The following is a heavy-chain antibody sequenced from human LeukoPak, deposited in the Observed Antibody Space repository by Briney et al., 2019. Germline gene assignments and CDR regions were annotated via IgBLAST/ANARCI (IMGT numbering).Heavy chain of an antibody. V-gene: IGHV3-48*03. CDR2: ISSSGSTI. CDR1: GFTFSSYE. D-gene: IGHD6-19*01. J-gene: IGHJ6*03. CDR3: AREDSSGWYGYYYYMDV. Sequence: GGSLRLSCAASGFTFSSYEMNWVRQAPGKGLEWVSYISSSGSTIYYADSVKGRFTISRGNAKNSLYLQMNSLRAEDTAVYYCAREDSSGWYGYYYYMDVWGKGTTVTVSS.